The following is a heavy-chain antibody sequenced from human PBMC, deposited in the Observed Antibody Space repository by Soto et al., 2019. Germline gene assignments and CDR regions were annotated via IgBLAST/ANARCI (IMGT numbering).Heavy chain of an antibody. J-gene: IGHJ5*02. D-gene: IGHD2-21*02. CDR1: GGAISSGDYY. Sequence: SGTLSLTGTVSGGAISSGDYYWSWIRQPPGKGLEWIGYIYYSGSTYYNPSLKSRVTISVDTSKNQFSLKLSSVTAADTAVYYCARNPCGGDCYYSHLFLSSATRTDTWFDPWGQGTLVTVSS. V-gene: IGHV4-30-4*01. CDR3: ARNPCGGDCYYSHLFLSSATRTDTWFDP. CDR2: IYYSGST.